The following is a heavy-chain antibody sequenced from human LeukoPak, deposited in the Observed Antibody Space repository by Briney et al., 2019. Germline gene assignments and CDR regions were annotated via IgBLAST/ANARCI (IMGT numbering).Heavy chain of an antibody. CDR2: ITGSGGDT. Sequence: PGGSPRLSCAASEFTFSSYAMSWVRQAPGKGLEWVSAITGSGGDTFHADSVRGRFTISRDNSKNTLYLQMNSLRAEDTAVYYCAKELAMVRGVIITMGAFDIWGQGTMVTVSS. D-gene: IGHD3-10*01. V-gene: IGHV3-23*01. CDR1: EFTFSSYA. CDR3: AKELAMVRGVIITMGAFDI. J-gene: IGHJ3*02.